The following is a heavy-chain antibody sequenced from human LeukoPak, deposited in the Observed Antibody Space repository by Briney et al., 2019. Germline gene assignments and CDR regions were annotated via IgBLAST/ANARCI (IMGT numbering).Heavy chain of an antibody. Sequence: GESLKISCKGSGYSFTSYWIGWVRQMPGKGLEWMGIIYPGDSDTRYSPSLQGQVTISADKSISTAYLQWSSLKASDTAMYYCARRSDYGDYVFAFDIWGQGTMVTVSS. CDR2: IYPGDSDT. CDR1: GYSFTSYW. J-gene: IGHJ3*02. V-gene: IGHV5-51*01. D-gene: IGHD4-17*01. CDR3: ARRSDYGDYVFAFDI.